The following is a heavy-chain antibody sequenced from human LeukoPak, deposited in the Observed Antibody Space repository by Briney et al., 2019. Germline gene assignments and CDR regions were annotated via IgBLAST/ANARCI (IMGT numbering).Heavy chain of an antibody. V-gene: IGHV3-21*01. CDR2: ISSSSSYI. D-gene: IGHD3-22*01. CDR1: GFTFCSYS. Sequence: PGGSLRLSCAASGFTFCSYSMNWVRQDRGGGLECHSFISSSSSYIYYADSVKGRFTISRDNAENSLYLQMNSLRAEDTAVYYCARDGGVVVIYDAFDIWGQGTMVTVSS. CDR3: ARDGGVVVIYDAFDI. J-gene: IGHJ3*02.